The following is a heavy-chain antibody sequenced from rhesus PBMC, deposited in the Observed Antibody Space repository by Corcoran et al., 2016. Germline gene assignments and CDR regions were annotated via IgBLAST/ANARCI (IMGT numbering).Heavy chain of an antibody. CDR2: ISGSSGST. J-gene: IGHJ4*01. V-gene: IGHV4-65*01. CDR1: GGSVRSSNW. D-gene: IGHD6S26*01. Sequence: QVQLQESGPGLVKPSETLSLTCAVSGGSVRSSNWWSWIRQPPGNGLEWIGYISGSSGSTYYNPSLKSRVTISTDTSKNQFSLKLSAVTAADTAVYYCARDRDSSGWSCDYWGQGVLVTVSS. CDR3: ARDRDSSGWSCDY.